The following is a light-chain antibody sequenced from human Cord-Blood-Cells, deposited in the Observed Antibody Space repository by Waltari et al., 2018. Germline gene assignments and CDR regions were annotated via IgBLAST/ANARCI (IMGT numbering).Light chain of an antibody. CDR1: RSHVGGYNY. J-gene: IGLJ3*02. CDR3: SSYTSSSTWV. V-gene: IGLV2-14*01. Sequence: QSALTQPASVSGSPGQSITISCTGTRSHVGGYNYVSWYQQPPAKAPKLMIYDVSKRPSGVSNRFSGSKSGNTASLTISGLQAEDEADYYCSSYTSSSTWVFGGGTKLTVL. CDR2: DVS.